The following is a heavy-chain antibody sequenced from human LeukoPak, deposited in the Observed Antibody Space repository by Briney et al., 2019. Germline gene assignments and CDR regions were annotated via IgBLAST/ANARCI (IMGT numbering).Heavy chain of an antibody. CDR3: ARHPRQWLVRSAFDI. CDR2: IYHSGST. Sequence: SETLSLTCTVSGYSISSGYYWGWIRQPPGKGLEWIGSIYHSGSTYYNPSLKSRVTISVDTSKNQFSLKLSSVTAADTAVYYCARHPRQWLVRSAFDIWGQGTMVTVSS. J-gene: IGHJ3*02. V-gene: IGHV4-38-2*02. D-gene: IGHD6-19*01. CDR1: GYSISSGYY.